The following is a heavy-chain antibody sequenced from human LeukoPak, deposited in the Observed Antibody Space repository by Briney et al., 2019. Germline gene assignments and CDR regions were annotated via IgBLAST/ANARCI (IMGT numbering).Heavy chain of an antibody. D-gene: IGHD1-7*01. CDR1: GYTFTGYY. Sequence: ASVKVSCKASGYTFTGYYMHWVRQAPGQGLEWMGWINPNSGGTNYAQKFQGRVTMTRDTSISTAYMELSRLRSDDTAVYYCACLLRTGTHRDYFDYWGQGTLVTVSS. CDR2: INPNSGGT. V-gene: IGHV1-2*02. J-gene: IGHJ4*02. CDR3: ACLLRTGTHRDYFDY.